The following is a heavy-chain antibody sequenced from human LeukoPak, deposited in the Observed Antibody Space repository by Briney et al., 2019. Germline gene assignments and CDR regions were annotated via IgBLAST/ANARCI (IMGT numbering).Heavy chain of an antibody. CDR3: ARDGMAVAVGYFDL. J-gene: IGHJ2*01. CDR1: GDSVSSNRAT. V-gene: IGHV6-1*01. D-gene: IGHD6-19*01. Sequence: SQTLSLTCAISGDSVSSNRATWNWIRQSPSRGLEWLGRTYYRSKWYNDYAASVKSRITIKPDTSKNQFSLQLTSVTPEDTAVYYCARDGMAVAVGYFDLWGRGTLVTVSS. CDR2: TYYRSKWYN.